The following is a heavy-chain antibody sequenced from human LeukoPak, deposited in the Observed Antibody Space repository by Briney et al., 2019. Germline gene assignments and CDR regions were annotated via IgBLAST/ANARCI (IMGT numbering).Heavy chain of an antibody. CDR3: ARVDSDSGFPFVEYLQH. D-gene: IGHD6-19*01. CDR1: GYTFTSYG. CDR2: ISAYNGNT. V-gene: IGHV1-18*01. J-gene: IGHJ1*01. Sequence: ASVKVSCKASGYTFTSYGISWVRQAPGQGLEWMGWISAYNGNTNYAQKLQGRVTMTTDTSTSTAYMELRSLRSDDTAVYYCARVDSDSGFPFVEYLQHWGQGTLVTVSS.